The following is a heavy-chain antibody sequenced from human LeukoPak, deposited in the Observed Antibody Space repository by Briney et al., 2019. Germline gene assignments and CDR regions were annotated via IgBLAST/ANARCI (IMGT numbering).Heavy chain of an antibody. CDR2: IYTSGST. CDR3: ARGGHFDSSEPDDAFDI. CDR1: GDSISSYY. D-gene: IGHD3-22*01. V-gene: IGHV4-4*07. J-gene: IGHJ3*02. Sequence: PSETLSLTCTVSGDSISSYYWSWIRQPAGKGLEWIGRIYTSGSTNYNPSLKSRVTMSVDTSNNQFSLKLSSVTAADSAVYYCARGGHFDSSEPDDAFDIWGQGTMVTVSS.